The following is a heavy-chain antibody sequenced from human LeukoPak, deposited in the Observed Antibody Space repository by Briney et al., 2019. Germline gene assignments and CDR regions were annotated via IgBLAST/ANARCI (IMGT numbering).Heavy chain of an antibody. Sequence: PGGSLRHSCAASGFTVSSNYMSWVRQAPGKGLEWVSVIYSGGSTYYADSVKGRFTISRDNSKNTLYLQMNSLRAEDTAVYYCARAHPYYYGMDVWGQGTTVTVSS. CDR3: ARAHPYYYGMDV. CDR1: GFTVSSNY. CDR2: IYSGGST. V-gene: IGHV3-53*01. J-gene: IGHJ6*02.